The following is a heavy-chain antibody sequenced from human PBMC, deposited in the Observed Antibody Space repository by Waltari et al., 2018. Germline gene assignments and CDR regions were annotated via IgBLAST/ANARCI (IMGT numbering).Heavy chain of an antibody. CDR1: GFSFDSTG. V-gene: IGHV3-23*01. Sequence: EVQLLESGGGLVQPGGSLRLYCVASGFSFDSTGMSWVRQAPGRWLEWFSSISAGGDSTYYADSVKGRFTISRDNSKNTLYLQMNSLRAEDTAVYYCAKIKIIGNWCFDLWGRGTLVTVSS. CDR3: AKIKIIGNWCFDL. D-gene: IGHD1-20*01. J-gene: IGHJ2*01. CDR2: ISAGGDST.